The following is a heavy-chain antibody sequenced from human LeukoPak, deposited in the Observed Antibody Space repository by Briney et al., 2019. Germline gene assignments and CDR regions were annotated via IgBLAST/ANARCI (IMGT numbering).Heavy chain of an antibody. CDR2: ISGSGGST. V-gene: IGHV3-23*01. CDR3: AKEDTDSSGWYSTFGDAFDI. D-gene: IGHD6-19*01. J-gene: IGHJ3*02. Sequence: GGSLRLPCAASGFTFSSYAMSWVRQAPGKGLEWVSAISGSGGSTYYADSVKGRFTISRDNSKNTLYLQMNSLRAEDTAVYYCAKEDTDSSGWYSTFGDAFDIWGQGTMVTVSS. CDR1: GFTFSSYA.